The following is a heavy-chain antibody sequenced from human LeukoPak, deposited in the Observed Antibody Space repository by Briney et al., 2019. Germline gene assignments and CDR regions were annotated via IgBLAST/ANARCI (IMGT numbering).Heavy chain of an antibody. CDR3: ARHWGAVAGVDY. CDR1: GYSFIRYW. CDR2: IDHSDSYT. Sequence: GESLRISCQGSGYSFIRYWISWVRQMPGKGLEWMGRIDHSDSYTNYSPSFQGHVTISVDKSISTAYLQWSSLKASDTAMYYCARHWGAVAGVDYWGQGTLVTVSS. J-gene: IGHJ4*02. D-gene: IGHD6-19*01. V-gene: IGHV5-10-1*01.